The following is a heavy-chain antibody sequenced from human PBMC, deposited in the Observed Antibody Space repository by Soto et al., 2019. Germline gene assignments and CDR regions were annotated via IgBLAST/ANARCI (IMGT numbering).Heavy chain of an antibody. CDR2: IIPMLGIR. CDR1: GGTFSTYS. Sequence: QVQLVQSGAEVKKPGSSVKVSCKDSGGTFSTYSMFWVRQAPGQGLEWMGRIIPMLGIRNYAQRFQDRVTITADKSTATAHMELSSLRSEDTALYYWTIGTWSGEVFDIWGQGTMVTVS. CDR3: TIGTWSGEVFDI. J-gene: IGHJ3*02. V-gene: IGHV1-69*02. D-gene: IGHD2-21*01.